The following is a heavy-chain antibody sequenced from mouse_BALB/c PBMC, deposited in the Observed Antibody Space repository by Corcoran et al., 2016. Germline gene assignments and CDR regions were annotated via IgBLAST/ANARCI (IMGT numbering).Heavy chain of an antibody. Sequence: QLQLQQSGPELVKPGASVKISCKASGYTFTDYYINWVKQKPGQGLEWIGWIYPGSGNTKYNEQFKGKATLTVDTSSSTAYMQLSSLTSEDTAVYFCARGKVRGFAYWGQGTLVTVSA. J-gene: IGHJ3*01. CDR3: ARGKVRGFAY. D-gene: IGHD2-14*01. CDR1: GYTFTDYY. V-gene: IGHV1-84*02. CDR2: IYPGSGNT.